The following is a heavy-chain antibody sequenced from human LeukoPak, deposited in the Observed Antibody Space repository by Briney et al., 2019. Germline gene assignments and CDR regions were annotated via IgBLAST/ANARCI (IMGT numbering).Heavy chain of an antibody. V-gene: IGHV4-59*01. CDR3: ARVRNIAAAVFDY. CDR2: IYYSGST. J-gene: IGHJ4*02. CDR1: GGSISSYY. Sequence: PSETLSLTCTVSGGSISSYYWSWIRQPPGKGLEWIGYIYYSGSTNYNPSLKSRVAISVDTSKNQFSLKLSSVTAADTAVYYCARVRNIAAAVFDYWGQGTLVTVSS. D-gene: IGHD6-13*01.